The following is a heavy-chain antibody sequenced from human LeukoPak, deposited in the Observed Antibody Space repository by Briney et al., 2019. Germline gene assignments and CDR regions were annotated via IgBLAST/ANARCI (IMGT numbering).Heavy chain of an antibody. Sequence: SETLSLTCAVYGGPFSGYYWSWIRQPPGKGLEWIGEINHSGSTNYNPSLKSRVTISVDTSKNQFSLKLSSVTAADTAVYYCARVSQSLDTGTTAWDWFDPWGQGTLVTVSS. CDR1: GGPFSGYY. J-gene: IGHJ5*02. CDR2: INHSGST. CDR3: ARVSQSLDTGTTAWDWFDP. D-gene: IGHD1-7*01. V-gene: IGHV4-34*01.